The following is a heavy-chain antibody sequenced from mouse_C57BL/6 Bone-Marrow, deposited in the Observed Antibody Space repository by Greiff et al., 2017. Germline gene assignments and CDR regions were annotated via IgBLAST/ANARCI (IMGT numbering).Heavy chain of an antibody. V-gene: IGHV10-3*01. CDR1: GFTFNTYA. J-gene: IGHJ3*01. CDR3: VRSLAWFAY. Sequence: EVQGVESGGGLVQPKGSLKLSCAASGFTFNTYAMHWVRQAPGKGLEWVARIRSKSSNYATYYADSVKDRFTISRDDSQSMLYLQMNNLKTEATAMYCCVRSLAWFAYWGQGTLVTVSA. CDR2: IRSKSSNYAT. D-gene: IGHD1-2*01.